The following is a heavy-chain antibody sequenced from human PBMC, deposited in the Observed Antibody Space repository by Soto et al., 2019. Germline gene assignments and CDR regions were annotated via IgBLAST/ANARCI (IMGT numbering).Heavy chain of an antibody. CDR1: GGSISSGDHY. J-gene: IGHJ4*02. Sequence: PSETLSLTCTVSGGSISSGDHYWSWIRQPPGKGLEWIGYIYYSGSTYYNPSLKSRVTISVDTSNNQFSLKMSSVNAADTAVYYCAREAQGRGYSYAYEYWGQGTLVTVSS. CDR2: IYYSGST. CDR3: AREAQGRGYSYAYEY. V-gene: IGHV4-30-4*01. D-gene: IGHD5-18*01.